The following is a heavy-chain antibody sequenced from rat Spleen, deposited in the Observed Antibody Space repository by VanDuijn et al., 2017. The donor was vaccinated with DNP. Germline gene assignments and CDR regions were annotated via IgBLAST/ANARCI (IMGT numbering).Heavy chain of an antibody. D-gene: IGHD1-2*01. CDR1: GFTFSSFP. J-gene: IGHJ4*01. V-gene: IGHV5-46*01. Sequence: EVQLVESGGGLVQPGRSMKLSCAASGFTFSSFPMAWVRQAPTKGLEWVATISTSGGSTYYRDSVKGRFTISRDNGKSALYLQMNSLRSEDTATYYCTRDNYSSYMPYYYVMDAWGQGTSVTVSS. CDR2: ISTSGGST. CDR3: TRDNYSSYMPYYYVMDA.